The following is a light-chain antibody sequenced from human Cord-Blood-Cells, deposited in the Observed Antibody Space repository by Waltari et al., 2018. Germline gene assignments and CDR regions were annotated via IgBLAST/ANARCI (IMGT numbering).Light chain of an antibody. V-gene: IGKV2-28*01. Sequence: DIVMTQSPLSLPVSPGEPASISCRSSQSLLHSNGYNYLDWYLQKPGQSPQLLIYLGSNRASGVPDRFSGSGSGTDFTLKSSRVEDEDVGVYDCMQALQTPRTFGQGTKVEIK. J-gene: IGKJ1*01. CDR2: LGS. CDR3: MQALQTPRT. CDR1: QSLLHSNGYNY.